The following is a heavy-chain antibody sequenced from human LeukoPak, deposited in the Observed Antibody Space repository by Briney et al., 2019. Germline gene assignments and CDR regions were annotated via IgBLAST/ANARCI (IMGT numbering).Heavy chain of an antibody. V-gene: IGHV1-69*04. Sequence: SVKVSCKASGGTFSSYAISWVRQAPGQGLEWMGRIIPILGIANYAQKFQGRVTITADKSTSTAYMELSSLRSEDTAVYFCASNLEMATIMAFDYWGQGTLVTVSS. CDR1: GGTFSSYA. CDR2: IIPILGIA. CDR3: ASNLEMATIMAFDY. D-gene: IGHD5-24*01. J-gene: IGHJ4*02.